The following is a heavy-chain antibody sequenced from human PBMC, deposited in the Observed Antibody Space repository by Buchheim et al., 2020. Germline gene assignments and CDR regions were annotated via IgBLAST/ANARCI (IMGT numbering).Heavy chain of an antibody. D-gene: IGHD3-10*01. V-gene: IGHV3-23*01. Sequence: EVQLLESGGGLVQSGGSLRLSCAASGFTFSSYAMSWVRQSPGKGLEWVSAISGSGGSTYYADSVKGRFTISRDNSKNTVVRQMNSLRGEDTAVYYCARGRFLFGPFDYWAQGTL. CDR2: ISGSGGST. CDR3: ARGRFLFGPFDY. CDR1: GFTFSSYA. J-gene: IGHJ4*02.